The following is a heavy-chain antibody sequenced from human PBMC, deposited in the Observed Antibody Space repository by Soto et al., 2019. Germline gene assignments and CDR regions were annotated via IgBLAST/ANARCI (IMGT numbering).Heavy chain of an antibody. V-gene: IGHV4-31*03. Sequence: PSETLSLTCTVSGGSISSGGYYWSWIRQHPGKGLEWIGYIYYSGSTYYNPSLKSRVTISVDTSKNQFSLKLSSVTAADTAVYYCARSKPIDYARQHGFYYYGMDVWGQGTTVT. CDR2: IYYSGST. J-gene: IGHJ6*02. D-gene: IGHD4-17*01. CDR3: ARSKPIDYARQHGFYYYGMDV. CDR1: GGSISSGGYY.